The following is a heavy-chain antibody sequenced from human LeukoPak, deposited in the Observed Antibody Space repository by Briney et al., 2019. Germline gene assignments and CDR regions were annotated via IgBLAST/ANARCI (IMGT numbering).Heavy chain of an antibody. Sequence: GGSQRLSCAASGFTFSSYAMHWVRQAPGKGLEWVAVMSNDGNNEYYADSVKGRFTIFRDNSKNTLCLQMNSLRAEDTAVYYCARDPVSTGLQINSDYWGQGTLVTVSS. CDR1: GFTFSSYA. V-gene: IGHV3-30-3*01. J-gene: IGHJ4*02. CDR2: MSNDGNNE. D-gene: IGHD3-16*01. CDR3: ARDPVSTGLQINSDY.